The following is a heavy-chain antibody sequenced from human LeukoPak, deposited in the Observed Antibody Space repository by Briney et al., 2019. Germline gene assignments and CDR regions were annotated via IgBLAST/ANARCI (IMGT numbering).Heavy chain of an antibody. D-gene: IGHD1-20*01. J-gene: IGHJ3*02. Sequence: GASVKVSCKASGYTFTGYYMHWVRQAPGQGLEWMGWINPNSGGTNYAQKFQGRVTMTRDTSTSTAYMELSRLRSDDTAVYYCARDESITGTTSFDIWGQGKMGTVSS. CDR1: GYTFTGYY. CDR2: INPNSGGT. V-gene: IGHV1-2*02. CDR3: ARDESITGTTSFDI.